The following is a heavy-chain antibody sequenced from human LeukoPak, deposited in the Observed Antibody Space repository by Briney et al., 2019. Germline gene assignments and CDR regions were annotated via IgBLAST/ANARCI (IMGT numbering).Heavy chain of an antibody. CDR1: GFTFSSYA. Sequence: PGGSLRLSCAASGFTFSSYAMHWVRQAPGKGLEWVAVISYDGSNKYYADSVKGRFTISRDNSKNTLYLQMNSLRAEDTAVYYCAKVTGTVTEPGEYYYYGMDVWGQGTTVTVSS. V-gene: IGHV3-30-3*01. J-gene: IGHJ6*02. CDR2: ISYDGSNK. CDR3: AKVTGTVTEPGEYYYYGMDV. D-gene: IGHD4-11*01.